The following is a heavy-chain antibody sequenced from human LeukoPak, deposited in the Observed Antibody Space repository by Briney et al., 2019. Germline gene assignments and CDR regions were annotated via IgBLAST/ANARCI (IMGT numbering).Heavy chain of an antibody. Sequence: PGGSPRLSCVASGFTFSDYSMSWVRQAPGKGLDWVSIISSGSGDIHYAESVKGRFTISRDNTKNSVYLQMYSLRDEDTAVYYCQRGATADTRHLDYWGQGTLVTASS. J-gene: IGHJ4*02. CDR3: QRGATADTRHLDY. CDR2: ISSGSGDI. D-gene: IGHD2-21*02. CDR1: GFTFSDYS. V-gene: IGHV3-21*01.